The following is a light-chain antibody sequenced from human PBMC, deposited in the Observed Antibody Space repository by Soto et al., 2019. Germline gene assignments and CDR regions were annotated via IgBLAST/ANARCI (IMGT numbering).Light chain of an antibody. V-gene: IGKV4-1*01. CDR2: WAS. Sequence: DIVMTQSPDSLAVSLGERATINRKSSQSVLYNSNNKNFLAWYQLKPGQPPKLLIYWASTRESGVPDRFSGSGSGTDFTLTISSLQAEDVAVYYCQQYYSAPYTFGQGTKLEIK. CDR3: QQYYSAPYT. J-gene: IGKJ2*01. CDR1: QSVLYNSNNKNF.